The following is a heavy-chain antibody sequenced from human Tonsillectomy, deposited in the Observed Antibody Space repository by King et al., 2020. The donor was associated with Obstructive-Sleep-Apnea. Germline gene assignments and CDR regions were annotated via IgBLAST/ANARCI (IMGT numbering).Heavy chain of an antibody. J-gene: IGHJ4*02. Sequence: VQLVESGAEVKKPGESLKISCKGSGYSFTSYWIGWVRQMPGKGLEWMGIIYPGDSDTRYSPPFQGQVTISADKSISTAYLQWSSLKASDTAMYYCARRSLNRVDTAMVQVDYFDYWGQGTLVTVSS. V-gene: IGHV5-51*01. D-gene: IGHD5-18*01. CDR2: IYPGDSDT. CDR3: ARRSLNRVDTAMVQVDYFDY. CDR1: GYSFTSYW.